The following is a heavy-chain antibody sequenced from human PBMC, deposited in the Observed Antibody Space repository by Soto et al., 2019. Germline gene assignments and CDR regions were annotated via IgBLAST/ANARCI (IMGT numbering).Heavy chain of an antibody. CDR3: ASGYSSSWYRISSGYYGMDV. J-gene: IGHJ6*02. Sequence: ASVKVSCKASGYTFTSYGISWVRQAPGQGLEWMGWISAYNGNTNYAQKLQGRVTMTTDTSTSTAYMELRSLRSDDTAVYYFASGYSSSWYRISSGYYGMDVWGQGTTVTVSS. V-gene: IGHV1-18*01. CDR1: GYTFTSYG. D-gene: IGHD6-13*01. CDR2: ISAYNGNT.